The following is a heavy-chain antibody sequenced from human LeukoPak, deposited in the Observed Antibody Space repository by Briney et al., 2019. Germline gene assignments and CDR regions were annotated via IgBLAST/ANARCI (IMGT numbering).Heavy chain of an antibody. CDR1: GYTFTSYG. J-gene: IGHJ4*02. CDR3: ARDTGRAVAGRGGYYFDY. V-gene: IGHV1-18*01. CDR2: ISAYNGNT. Sequence: ASVKVSCKASGYTFTSYGISWVLQAPGQGLEWMGWISAYNGNTNYAQKLQGRVTMTTDTSTSTAYMELRSLRSDDTAVYYCARDTGRAVAGRGGYYFDYWGQGTLVTVSS. D-gene: IGHD6-19*01.